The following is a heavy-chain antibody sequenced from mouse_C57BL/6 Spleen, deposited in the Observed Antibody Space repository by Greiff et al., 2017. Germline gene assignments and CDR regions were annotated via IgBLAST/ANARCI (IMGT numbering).Heavy chain of an antibody. Sequence: VKLVESGPGLVAPSKTLSIPCPAPGFPLPSYGLTWVRQPPGKGLEWLGVNGGDGSTNYHSALISRMSISKDNSKSQVFLKLNRLQTEDTATYYCATIYDRGFDYWGQGTTLTVSS. V-gene: IGHV2-3*01. CDR2: NGGDGST. J-gene: IGHJ2*01. CDR3: ATIYDRGFDY. D-gene: IGHD2-12*01. CDR1: GFPLPSYG.